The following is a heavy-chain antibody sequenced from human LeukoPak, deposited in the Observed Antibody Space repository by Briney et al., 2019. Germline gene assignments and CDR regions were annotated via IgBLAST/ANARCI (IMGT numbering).Heavy chain of an antibody. CDR3: ARGERYYYDSSGYDY. D-gene: IGHD3-22*01. CDR2: IKQDGSGK. Sequence: GGSLRLSCAASGFTFSSYWMSWVRQAPGKGLEWVANIKQDGSGKYYVDSVKGRFTISRDNAKNSLYLQMNSLRAEDTAVYYCARGERYYYDSSGYDYWGQGTLVTVSS. V-gene: IGHV3-7*05. CDR1: GFTFSSYW. J-gene: IGHJ4*02.